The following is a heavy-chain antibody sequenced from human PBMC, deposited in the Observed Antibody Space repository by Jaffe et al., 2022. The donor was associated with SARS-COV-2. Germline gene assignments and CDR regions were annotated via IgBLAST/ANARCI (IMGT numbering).Heavy chain of an antibody. D-gene: IGHD5-12*01. CDR1: GGSISSSSYY. CDR3: ARTPPNSGYDPSYFDY. J-gene: IGHJ4*02. CDR2: IYYSGST. V-gene: IGHV4-39*01. Sequence: QLQLQESGPGLVKPSETLSLTCTVSGGSISSSSYYWGWIRQPPGKGLEWIGSIYYSGSTYYNPSLKSRVTISVDTSKNQFSLKLSSVTAADTAVYYCARTPPNSGYDPSYFDYWGQGTLVTVSS.